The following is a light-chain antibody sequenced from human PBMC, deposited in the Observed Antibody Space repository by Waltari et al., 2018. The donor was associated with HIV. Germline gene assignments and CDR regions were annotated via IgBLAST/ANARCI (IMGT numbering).Light chain of an antibody. Sequence: QSVLTQPPSVSAAPGQKVTISCSGSSPNVGTTGVSWYQQLPGKSPTLLIYDRNNRFPGVPDRFSASQSGTSATLGISGLQTGDEANYYCGTWDDKLGGGIFGGGTKLTVL. V-gene: IGLV1-51*01. CDR1: SPNVGTTG. CDR3: GTWDDKLGGGI. J-gene: IGLJ2*01. CDR2: DRN.